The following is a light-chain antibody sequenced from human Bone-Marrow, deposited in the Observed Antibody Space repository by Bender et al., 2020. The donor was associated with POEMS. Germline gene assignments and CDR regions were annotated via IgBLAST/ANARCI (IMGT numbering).Light chain of an antibody. CDR3: QSFDTSLSGWV. CDR1: SSDVGGYDY. Sequence: QSALTQPPSVSGSPGQSVTISCTGTSSDVGGYDYVSWYQQHPGKAPRLLIYDVSHRPSGVSNRFSGSKSGNTASLTISGLQAEDEADYYCQSFDTSLSGWVFGAGTKLTV. J-gene: IGLJ3*02. V-gene: IGLV2-14*03. CDR2: DVS.